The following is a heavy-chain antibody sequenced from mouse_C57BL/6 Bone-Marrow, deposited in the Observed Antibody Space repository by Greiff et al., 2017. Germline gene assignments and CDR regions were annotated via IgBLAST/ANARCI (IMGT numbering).Heavy chain of an antibody. CDR3: ARESCTVGNYAMDY. Sequence: QVQLQQPVAELVMPGASVKLSCKASGYTFTSYWMHWVKQRPGQGLEWIGEIDPSDSFTNYNQKFKGKSTLTVDTSSSTASMQLRSLTSADSAVYYRARESCTVGNYAMDYWGQGTSVTVSS. D-gene: IGHD1-1*01. J-gene: IGHJ4*01. CDR1: GYTFTSYW. CDR2: IDPSDSFT. V-gene: IGHV1-69*01.